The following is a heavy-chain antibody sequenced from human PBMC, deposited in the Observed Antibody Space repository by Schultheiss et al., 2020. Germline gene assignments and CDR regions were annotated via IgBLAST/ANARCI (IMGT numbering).Heavy chain of an antibody. D-gene: IGHD3-9*01. V-gene: IGHV3-23*01. Sequence: GGSLRLSCAASGFTFNNYAMTWVRQAPGKGLEWISAISGSGSTYYADSVKGRFTISRDNSKNTLYLQMNSLRAEDTAVYYCAKDHPILRYFDWSRLYGMDVWGQGTTVTVSS. CDR1: GFTFNNYA. CDR3: AKDHPILRYFDWSRLYGMDV. CDR2: ISGSGST. J-gene: IGHJ6*02.